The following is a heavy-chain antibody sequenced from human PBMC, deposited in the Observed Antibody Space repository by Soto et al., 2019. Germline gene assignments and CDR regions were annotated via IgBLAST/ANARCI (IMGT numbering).Heavy chain of an antibody. CDR1: GGTFSSYA. D-gene: IGHD2-2*02. J-gene: IGHJ5*02. CDR2: IIPIFGTA. V-gene: IGHV1-69*13. Sequence: SVKVSCKASGGTFSSYAISWVRQAPGQGLEWMGGIIPIFGTANYAQKFQGRVTITADESTSTAYMELSSLRSEDTAVYYCARDHCSSTSCYTGPSFDPWGQGTLVTVSS. CDR3: ARDHCSSTSCYTGPSFDP.